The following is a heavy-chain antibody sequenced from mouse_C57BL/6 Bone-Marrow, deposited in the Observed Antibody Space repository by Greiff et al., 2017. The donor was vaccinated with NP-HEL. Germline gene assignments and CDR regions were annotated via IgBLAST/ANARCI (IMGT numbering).Heavy chain of an antibody. CDR2: IYPGDGDT. CDR1: GYAFSSSW. J-gene: IGHJ2*01. D-gene: IGHD1-1*01. Sequence: QVQLKQSGPELVKPGASVKISCKASGYAFSSSWMNWVKQRPGKGLEWIGRIYPGDGDTNYNGKFKGKATMTADKSSSTAYMQLSSLTYEDSAVYFCASYYYGSSYGFDYWGQGTTLTVSS. V-gene: IGHV1-82*01. CDR3: ASYYYGSSYGFDY.